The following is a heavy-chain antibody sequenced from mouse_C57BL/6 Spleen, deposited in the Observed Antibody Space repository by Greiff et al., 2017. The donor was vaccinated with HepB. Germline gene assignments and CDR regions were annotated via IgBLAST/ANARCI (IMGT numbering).Heavy chain of an antibody. CDR3: TRIYYGNPAWFAY. V-gene: IGHV1-5*01. Sequence: VQLQQSGTVLARPGASVKMSCKTSGYTFTSYWMHWVKQRPGQGLEWIGAIYPGNSDTSYNQKFKGKAKLTAVTSASTAYMELSSLTNEDSAVYYCTRIYYGNPAWFAYWGQGTLVTVSA. J-gene: IGHJ3*01. CDR1: GYTFTSYW. D-gene: IGHD2-1*01. CDR2: IYPGNSDT.